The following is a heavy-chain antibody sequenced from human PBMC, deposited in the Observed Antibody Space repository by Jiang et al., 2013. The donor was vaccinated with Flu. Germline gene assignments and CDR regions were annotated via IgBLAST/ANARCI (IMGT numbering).Heavy chain of an antibody. Sequence: GAEVKKPGASVKVSCKASGYTFTSYGISWVRQALGQGLEWMGWISAYNGNTNYAQKLQGRVTMTTDTSTSTAYMELRSLRSDDTAVYYCARARVLRRSIVVVPAAMGAFDYWGQGTLVTVSS. J-gene: IGHJ4*02. CDR1: GYTFTSYG. V-gene: IGHV1-18*01. D-gene: IGHD2-2*01. CDR3: ARARVLRRSIVVVPAAMGAFDY. CDR2: ISAYNGNT.